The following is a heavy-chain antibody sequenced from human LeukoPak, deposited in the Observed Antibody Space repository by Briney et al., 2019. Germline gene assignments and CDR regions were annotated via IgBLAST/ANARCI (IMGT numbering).Heavy chain of an antibody. CDR3: ARDCSGGSCRKAFDY. CDR2: IYSGGST. CDR1: GFTVSSNY. V-gene: IGHV3-66*01. Sequence: GGSLRLSCAASGFTVSSNYMSWVRQAPGKGLEWVSVIYSGGSTYYADSVKGRFTISRDNSKNTLYLQMNSLRAEDTAVYYCARDCSGGSCRKAFDYWGQGTLVTVSS. J-gene: IGHJ4*02. D-gene: IGHD2-15*01.